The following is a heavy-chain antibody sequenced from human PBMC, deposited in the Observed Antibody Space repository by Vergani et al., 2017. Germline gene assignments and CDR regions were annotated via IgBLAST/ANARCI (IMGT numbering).Heavy chain of an antibody. CDR1: GFTVNNNY. V-gene: IGHV3-53*02. Sequence: EVQLVETGGDLIQPGGSLRLSCAASGFTVNNNYMSWVRQAPGKGLEWVSVIYSGGSTYYADSVKGRFTISRDNSKNTLYLQMNSLRAEDTAVYYCARALPVAAFDIWGQGTMVTVSS. CDR3: ARALPVAAFDI. J-gene: IGHJ3*02. CDR2: IYSGGST.